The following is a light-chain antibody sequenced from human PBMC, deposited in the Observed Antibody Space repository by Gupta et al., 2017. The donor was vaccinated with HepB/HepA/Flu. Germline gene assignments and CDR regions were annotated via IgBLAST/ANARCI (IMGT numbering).Light chain of an antibody. CDR3: SSYTTSSSLV. V-gene: IGLV2-14*01. CDR2: DVS. Sequence: QSALTHPASVSGSPGQSITISCTETSGDVGGYNYVSWYQQHPDKAPKLMIYDVSNRPSGVSNRFSGSKSGNTASLIIFGLVAEDEADYYCSSYTTSSSLVFGGGTKLTVL. CDR1: SGDVGGYNY. J-gene: IGLJ2*01.